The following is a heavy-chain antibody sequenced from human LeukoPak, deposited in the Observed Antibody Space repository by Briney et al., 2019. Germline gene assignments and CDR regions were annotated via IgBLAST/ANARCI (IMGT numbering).Heavy chain of an antibody. V-gene: IGHV3-7*01. J-gene: IGHJ2*01. Sequence: GGSLRLSCAASGFTFSSYWMTWVRQAPGKGLEWVANIKQDGSEKYYVDSVKGRFTISRDNAKNSLYLQMNSLRAEDTAVYFCARSFMLIPAAGAWYFDLWGRGTLITVSS. CDR2: IKQDGSEK. D-gene: IGHD6-13*01. CDR3: ARSFMLIPAAGAWYFDL. CDR1: GFTFSSYW.